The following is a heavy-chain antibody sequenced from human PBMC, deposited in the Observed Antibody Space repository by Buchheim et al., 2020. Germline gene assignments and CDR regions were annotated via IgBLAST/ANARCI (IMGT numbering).Heavy chain of an antibody. CDR2: INHSGST. CDR1: GGSISGYY. J-gene: IGHJ4*02. V-gene: IGHV4-34*01. CDR3: ARGSMGYDFWSGYSFDY. D-gene: IGHD3-3*01. Sequence: QVQLQQWGAGLLKPSETLSLTCAVYGGSISGYYWSWIRQPPGKGLEWIGEINHSGSTNYNPSLKSRVTISVDTSKNQFSLKLISVTAADTAVYYCARGSMGYDFWSGYSFDYWGQGTL.